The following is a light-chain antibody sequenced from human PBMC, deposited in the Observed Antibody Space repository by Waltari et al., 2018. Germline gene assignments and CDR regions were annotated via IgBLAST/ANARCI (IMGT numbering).Light chain of an antibody. J-gene: IGLJ1*01. CDR3: CSYAGSSTLYV. CDR2: EVS. V-gene: IGLV2-23*02. CDR1: SSDVGSYNL. Sequence: QSALTQPASVSGSPGQSITISCTGTSSDVGSYNLVSWYQQHPGKAPKLMIYEVSKRPSGFSNRFSGSKSGNTASLTISGLQAEYEADYYCCSYAGSSTLYVFGTGTKVTVL.